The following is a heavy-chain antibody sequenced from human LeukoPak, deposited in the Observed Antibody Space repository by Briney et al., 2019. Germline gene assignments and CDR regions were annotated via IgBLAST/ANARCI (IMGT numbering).Heavy chain of an antibody. CDR3: ARASAGTYYYYYYGMDV. V-gene: IGHV4-59*01. J-gene: IGHJ6*02. CDR2: IYYSGST. CDR1: GGSISSYY. D-gene: IGHD6-13*01. Sequence: SETLSLTCTVSGGSISSYYWSWIRQPPGKGLEWIGYIYYSGSTNYNPSLKSRVTISVDTSKNQFSLKLSSVTAADTAVYYCARASAGTYYYYYYGMDVWGQGTTVTVSS.